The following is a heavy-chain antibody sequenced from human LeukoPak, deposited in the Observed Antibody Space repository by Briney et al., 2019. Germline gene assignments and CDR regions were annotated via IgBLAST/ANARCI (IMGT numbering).Heavy chain of an antibody. V-gene: IGHV3-66*01. D-gene: IGHD2-15*01. J-gene: IGHJ4*02. CDR2: IYSGGST. Sequence: GGSLRLSCAASGFTVSSNYMSWVRQAPGKGLEWVSVIYSGGSTYYADSVKGRFTISRDNSKNTLYLQMNSLRAEDTAVYYCAKDLVAADLGFFDYWGQGTLVTVSS. CDR3: AKDLVAADLGFFDY. CDR1: GFTVSSNY.